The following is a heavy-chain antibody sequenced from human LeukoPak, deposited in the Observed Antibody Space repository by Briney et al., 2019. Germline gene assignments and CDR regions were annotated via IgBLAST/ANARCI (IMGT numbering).Heavy chain of an antibody. Sequence: GRSLRLSCAASGFTFSSYGMHWVRQAPGKGLEWVAVIWYDGSNKYYADSVKGRFTISRDNSKNTLYLQMNSLRAEDTAVYYCAREGLIVAALCAFDTWGQGTMVTVSS. D-gene: IGHD5-12*01. V-gene: IGHV3-33*01. CDR3: AREGLIVAALCAFDT. CDR2: IWYDGSNK. J-gene: IGHJ3*02. CDR1: GFTFSSYG.